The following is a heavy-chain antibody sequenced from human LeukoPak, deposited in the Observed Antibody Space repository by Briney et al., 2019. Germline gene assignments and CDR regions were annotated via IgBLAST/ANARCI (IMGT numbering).Heavy chain of an antibody. D-gene: IGHD2-2*01. V-gene: IGHV1-69*01. CDR1: GGSFSSYA. J-gene: IGHJ5*02. CDR2: IIPIFGTA. CDR3: AGQVDVKYCSSTSCYVWDWFDP. Sequence: SVKVSSKASGGSFSSYAISWVRQAPGQGVEWIGGIIPIFGTANYAQKFQGRVTITADESTSTAYMELSSLRSEDTAVYYCAGQVDVKYCSSTSCYVWDWFDPWGQGTLVTVSS.